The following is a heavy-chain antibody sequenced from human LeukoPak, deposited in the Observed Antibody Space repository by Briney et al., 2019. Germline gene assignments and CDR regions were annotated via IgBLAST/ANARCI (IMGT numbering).Heavy chain of an antibody. J-gene: IGHJ6*03. D-gene: IGHD2-2*01. CDR1: GGSFSGYY. V-gene: IGHV4-34*01. Sequence: SETLSLTCAVYGGSFSGYYWSWIRQPPGKGLEWIGEINHSGSTNYNPSLKSRVTISVDTSKNQFSLKLSSVTAADTAVYYCARVGYSLGQLLYYFYYMDVWGKGTTVTVSS. CDR2: INHSGST. CDR3: ARVGYSLGQLLYYFYYMDV.